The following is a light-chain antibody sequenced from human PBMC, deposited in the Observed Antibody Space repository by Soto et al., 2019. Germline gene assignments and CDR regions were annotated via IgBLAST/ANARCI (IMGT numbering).Light chain of an antibody. Sequence: QSVLTQPRSVSGSPGQSVTISCTGTSSDVGGYNYVSWYQAQPGKAPKLMIYDVSQRPSGVPDRFSGSTSGNTASLTISGLQAEDEADYYCCSYAGSYSYVFGTGTKLTVL. J-gene: IGLJ1*01. CDR1: SSDVGGYNY. CDR3: CSYAGSYSYV. V-gene: IGLV2-11*01. CDR2: DVS.